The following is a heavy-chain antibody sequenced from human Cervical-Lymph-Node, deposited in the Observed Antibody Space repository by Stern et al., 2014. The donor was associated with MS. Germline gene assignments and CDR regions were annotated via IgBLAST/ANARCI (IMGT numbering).Heavy chain of an antibody. J-gene: IGHJ4*02. CDR2: ISYDGYNK. CDR1: RFTFSTYG. Sequence: QVQLVQSGGGVVQPGRSLRLSCAASRFTFSTYGMHWVRQAPGKGLEWVAVISYDGYNKQYADSVKGRFTISRDNSENTLYLQMNSLRAEDTAVYYCAKEIETYVWGSPIDYWGQGTLVTVSS. D-gene: IGHD3-16*01. CDR3: AKEIETYVWGSPIDY. V-gene: IGHV3-30*18.